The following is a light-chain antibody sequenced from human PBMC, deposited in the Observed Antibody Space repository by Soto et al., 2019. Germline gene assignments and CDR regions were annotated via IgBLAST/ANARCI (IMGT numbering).Light chain of an antibody. Sequence: IVLTQSPDTLSLSPGERATLYCRASRSVSSIYLPWYQHKAGQAPRLLISGASNRATDIPDRFSGSESGTDFTLTISRLEPEDFAVYYCQHYGSSPPYTFGQGTKLEIK. CDR3: QHYGSSPPYT. CDR2: GAS. J-gene: IGKJ2*01. V-gene: IGKV3-20*01. CDR1: RSVSSIY.